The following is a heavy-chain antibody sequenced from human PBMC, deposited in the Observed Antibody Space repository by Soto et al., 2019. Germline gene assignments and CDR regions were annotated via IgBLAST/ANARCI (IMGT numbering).Heavy chain of an antibody. D-gene: IGHD4-17*01. CDR2: ISGSGGST. V-gene: IGHV3-23*01. CDR1: GFTFSNYA. CDR3: AKDQGDYVYYYYGMDV. Sequence: GGSLRLSCATPGFTFSNYAMTWVRHGPGKGLEWVSAISGSGGSTYYADSVKGRFTISRDNSKNTLYLQMNSLRAEDTAVYYCAKDQGDYVYYYYGMDVWGQGTTVTVSS. J-gene: IGHJ6*02.